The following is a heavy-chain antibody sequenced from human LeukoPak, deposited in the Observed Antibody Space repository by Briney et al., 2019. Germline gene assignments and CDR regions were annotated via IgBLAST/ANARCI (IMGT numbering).Heavy chain of an antibody. V-gene: IGHV3-23*01. D-gene: IGHD3-10*01. CDR3: AKDPGVTMVRGVISSVARYGMDV. Sequence: PGGSLRLSCAASGFTFSSYAMSWVRQAPGKGLEWVSAISSSGGSTYYADSVKGRFTISRDNSKNTLYLQMNSLRAEDTAVYYCAKDPGVTMVRGVISSVARYGMDVWGQGTTVTVSS. J-gene: IGHJ6*02. CDR1: GFTFSSYA. CDR2: ISSSGGST.